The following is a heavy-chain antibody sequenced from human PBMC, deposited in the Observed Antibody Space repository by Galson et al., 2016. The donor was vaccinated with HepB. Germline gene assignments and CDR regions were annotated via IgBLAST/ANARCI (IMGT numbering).Heavy chain of an antibody. CDR1: GFTFSSYT. Sequence: SLRLSCAASGFTFSSYTMNWVRQAPGKGLEWVSSISTSSSYIYYSESVKGRFTVSRDTAKNSLYLQMNSLRAEDTAVYYCARDGSSGDYDFYWMDVWGKGTTVTVSS. D-gene: IGHD2-2*03. CDR3: ARDGSSGDYDFYWMDV. J-gene: IGHJ6*03. V-gene: IGHV3-21*01. CDR2: ISTSSSYI.